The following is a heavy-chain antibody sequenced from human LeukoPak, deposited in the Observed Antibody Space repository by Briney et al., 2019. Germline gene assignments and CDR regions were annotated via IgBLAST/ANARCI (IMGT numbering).Heavy chain of an antibody. CDR2: ISGSDGNT. CDR3: AKEYSGSFSPFPSYFDY. D-gene: IGHD1-26*01. V-gene: IGHV3-23*01. Sequence: GGSLRLSCAASGFTFSSHGMNWVRQAPGKGLEWVSGISGSDGNTYYADSVKGRFTISRDNSKNTLYLQMNSLRAEDTAVYYCAKEYSGSFSPFPSYFDYWGQGTLVTVSS. CDR1: GFTFSSHG. J-gene: IGHJ4*02.